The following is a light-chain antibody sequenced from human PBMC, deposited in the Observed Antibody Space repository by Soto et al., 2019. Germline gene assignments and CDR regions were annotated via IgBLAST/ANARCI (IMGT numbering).Light chain of an antibody. V-gene: IGKV1-39*01. J-gene: IGKJ1*01. CDR3: QQSYSTYWT. CDR2: AAS. Sequence: DIQMTQSRSSLSASVGDRVTITCRASQSISSYLNWYQQKPGKAPKLLIYAASSLQSGVPSRFSGSGSGTDFTLTISSLQPEDFATYYCQQSYSTYWTFGQGTKVDIK. CDR1: QSISSY.